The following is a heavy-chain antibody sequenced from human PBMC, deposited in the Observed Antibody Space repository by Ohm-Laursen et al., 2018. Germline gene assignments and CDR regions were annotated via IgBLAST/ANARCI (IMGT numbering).Heavy chain of an antibody. Sequence: SETLSLTCTVSGGSMTSFYWSWIRQPPRKELEWIGYIYYSGSTNYNPSLKSRVTMSTDTSKNQYSLKLTSVTAADTAVYYCARIHPADTTRFDDWGRGTLDTVSS. J-gene: IGHJ5*02. D-gene: IGHD1-1*01. CDR1: GGSMTSFY. CDR3: ARIHPADTTRFDD. CDR2: IYYSGST. V-gene: IGHV4-59*08.